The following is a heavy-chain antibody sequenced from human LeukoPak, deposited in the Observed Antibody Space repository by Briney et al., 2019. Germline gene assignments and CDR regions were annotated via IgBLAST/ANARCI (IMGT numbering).Heavy chain of an antibody. D-gene: IGHD3-10*01. V-gene: IGHV3-30*18. CDR2: ISYDGSNK. Sequence: GALRLSCAASGFTFSSYGMHWVRQAPGKGLEWVAVISYDGSNKYYADSVKGRFTISRDNSKNTLYLQMNSLRAEDTAVYYCAKRAMVRGVIITRRNYFDYWGQGTLVTVSS. J-gene: IGHJ4*02. CDR3: AKRAMVRGVIITRRNYFDY. CDR1: GFTFSSYG.